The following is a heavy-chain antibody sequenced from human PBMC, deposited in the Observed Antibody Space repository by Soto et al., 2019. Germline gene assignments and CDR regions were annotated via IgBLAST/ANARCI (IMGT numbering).Heavy chain of an antibody. CDR2: ISAYNGNT. J-gene: IGHJ4*02. CDR3: ARSGGFFFDY. V-gene: IGHV1-18*01. Sequence: RASVKVSCKASGYTFTSYGISWVRQAPGQGLEWMGWISAYNGNTNYNPSLKSRVTILVDTSKNHFSLKLSSVTAADTAVYYCARSGGFFFDYWGLGTLVTVSS. CDR1: GYTFTSYG. D-gene: IGHD3-10*01.